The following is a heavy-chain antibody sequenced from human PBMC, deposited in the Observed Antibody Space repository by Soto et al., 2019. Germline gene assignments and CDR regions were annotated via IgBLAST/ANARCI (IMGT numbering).Heavy chain of an antibody. V-gene: IGHV4-59*01. D-gene: IGHD6-13*01. J-gene: IGHJ4*02. Sequence: PSETLSLPCTVSGGSMRNCFCTWIRQPPGKGLERIGYIHYSGTTSFFPSYNPSLRSRVTISEDTSKNQFSLKLLSVTTADTAVYFCAAGEASSRNLAPYYLDFWGQGTLVTVSS. CDR2: IHYSGTT. CDR3: AAGEASSRNLAPYYLDF. CDR1: GGSMRNCF.